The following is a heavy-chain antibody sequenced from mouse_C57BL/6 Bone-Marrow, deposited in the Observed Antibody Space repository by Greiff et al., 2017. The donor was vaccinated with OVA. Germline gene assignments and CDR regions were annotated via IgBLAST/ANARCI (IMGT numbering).Heavy chain of an antibody. CDR2: INPNNGGT. D-gene: IGHD1-1*01. Sequence: EVQLQQSGPELVKPGASVKISCKASGYTFTDYYMNWVKQSHGKSLEWIGDINPNNGGTSYNQKFKGKATLTVDKSSSTAYTELRSLTSEDSAVYYCASALAYYACSYWYFGVWGTGTTVTVSS. CDR1: GYTFTDYY. J-gene: IGHJ1*03. CDR3: ASALAYYACSYWYFGV. V-gene: IGHV1-26*01.